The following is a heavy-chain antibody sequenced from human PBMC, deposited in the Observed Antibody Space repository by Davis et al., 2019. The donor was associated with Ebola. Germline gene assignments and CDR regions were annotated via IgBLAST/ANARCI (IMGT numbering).Heavy chain of an antibody. J-gene: IGHJ3*02. CDR3: ARGGYYDSSGYSHEAFDI. Sequence: GESLKISCAASGFVFSNYVMSWVRQAPGKGLEWVSTLGTSADTYYADAVKGRFTISRDNSKNTLYLQMNSLSAEDTAVYHCARGGYYDSSGYSHEAFDIWGQGTMVTVSS. D-gene: IGHD3-22*01. CDR1: GFVFSNYV. V-gene: IGHV3-23*01. CDR2: LGTSADT.